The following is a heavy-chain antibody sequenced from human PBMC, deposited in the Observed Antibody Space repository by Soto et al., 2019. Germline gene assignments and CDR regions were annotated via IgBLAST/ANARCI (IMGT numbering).Heavy chain of an antibody. Sequence: GASVKVSCKASGYTFTSYYMHWVRQAPGQGLEWLGIINPSGGSTSYAQKFQGRVTLTRDTSTSTVYMELSSRRSEDTAVYYCAREGDIVRMAAYYYYGMDVWGQGTTVTVS. CDR2: INPSGGST. D-gene: IGHD2-8*01. CDR3: AREGDIVRMAAYYYYGMDV. J-gene: IGHJ6*02. V-gene: IGHV1-46*01. CDR1: GYTFTSYY.